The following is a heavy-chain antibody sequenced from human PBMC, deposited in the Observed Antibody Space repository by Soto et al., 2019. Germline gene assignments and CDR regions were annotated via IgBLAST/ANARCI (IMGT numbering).Heavy chain of an antibody. CDR3: ARGGTIFMFES. V-gene: IGHV3-7*03. CDR1: GFTFNNYW. Sequence: EVQLVESGGCLVQPGGSLSLSCAVSGFTFNNYWMSWVRQAPGKGLEWVAYIKEDASEKYYVDSVKGRLTVSRHNAKNSLYFQMNSLRAEDTAVYYCARGGTIFMFESWGQGTLVTVS. CDR2: IKEDASEK. J-gene: IGHJ5*01. D-gene: IGHD3-16*01.